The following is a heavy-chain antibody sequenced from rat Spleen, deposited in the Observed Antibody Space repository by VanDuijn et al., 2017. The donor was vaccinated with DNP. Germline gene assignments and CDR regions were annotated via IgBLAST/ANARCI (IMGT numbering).Heavy chain of an antibody. V-gene: IGHV5S23*01. D-gene: IGHD1-2*01. CDR2: ISYDGGST. J-gene: IGHJ2*01. CDR1: GFTFSNYA. CDR3: AKDLRFDY. Sequence: EVQLVESGGGLVQPGRSLKLSCAASGFTFSNYAMAWVRQAPRKGLEWVAYISYDGGSTSYGDSVKGRFTISRDNAKSTLYLQMNSLRSEDTATYYCAKDLRFDYWGQGFMVTVSS.